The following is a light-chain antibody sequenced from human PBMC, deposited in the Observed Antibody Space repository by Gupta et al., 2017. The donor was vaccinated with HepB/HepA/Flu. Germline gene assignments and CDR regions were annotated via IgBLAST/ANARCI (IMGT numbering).Light chain of an antibody. V-gene: IGLV3-21*03. CDR2: DDS. Sequence: SYVLTQPPSVSVAPGKTARITCGGDKIGGKSVHWYQQKPVQAPVLVVYDDSDRPSGIPERFSGSNSGNTATLTISRVEAGDEADYYCQVWHSRSDDYVFGSGTKVTVL. J-gene: IGLJ1*01. CDR1: KIGGKS. CDR3: QVWHSRSDDYV.